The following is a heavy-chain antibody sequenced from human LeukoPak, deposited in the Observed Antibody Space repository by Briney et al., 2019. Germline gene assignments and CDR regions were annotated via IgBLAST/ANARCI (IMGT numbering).Heavy chain of an antibody. J-gene: IGHJ6*02. D-gene: IGHD5-18*01. CDR1: GFTFSSYW. Sequence: GGSLRLSCAASGFTFSSYWMSWVRQAPGKGLEWVANIKQDGSEKYYVDSVKGRFTISRDNSKNTLYLQMNSLRAEDTAVYYCARDTVDTANAVWGQGTTVTVSS. CDR2: IKQDGSEK. CDR3: ARDTVDTANAV. V-gene: IGHV3-7*01.